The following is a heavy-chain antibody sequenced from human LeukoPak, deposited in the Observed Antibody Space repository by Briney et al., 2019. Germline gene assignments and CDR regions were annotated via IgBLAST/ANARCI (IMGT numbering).Heavy chain of an antibody. V-gene: IGHV3-53*01. D-gene: IGHD1/OR15-1a*01. Sequence: GSLRLSCAASGFSFNFYGMNWVRQAPGKGLEWVSVIYSGGSTYYADSVKGRFTISRDNSKNTLYLQMNSLRAEDTAVYYCARGLEHDGYYFDYWGQGTLVTVSS. J-gene: IGHJ4*02. CDR3: ARGLEHDGYYFDY. CDR2: IYSGGST. CDR1: GFSFNFYG.